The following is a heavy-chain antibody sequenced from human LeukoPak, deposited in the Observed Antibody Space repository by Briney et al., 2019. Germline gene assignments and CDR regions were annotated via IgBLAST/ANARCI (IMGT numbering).Heavy chain of an antibody. V-gene: IGHV3-7*03. J-gene: IGHJ6*02. Sequence: GGSLRLSCAASGVTFSDYYMSWIRQAPGKGLEWVASINHNGNVNYYVDSVKGRFTISRDNAKNSLYLQMSNLRAEDTAVYFCARGGGLDVWGQGATVTVSS. D-gene: IGHD3-16*01. CDR1: GVTFSDYY. CDR3: ARGGGLDV. CDR2: INHNGNVN.